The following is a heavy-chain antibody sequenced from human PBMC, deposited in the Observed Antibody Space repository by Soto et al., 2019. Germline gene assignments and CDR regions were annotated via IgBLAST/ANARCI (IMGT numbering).Heavy chain of an antibody. D-gene: IGHD2-2*01. J-gene: IGHJ6*03. CDR2: LYYSGST. CDR1: GGSIISSNYY. CDR3: ARTYVTDMVVAPAAKDYMDA. Sequence: PSETLSLTCTVSGGSIISSNYYWGWIRQPPGKGLEWIGSLYYSGSTYYNPSLKSRVTTSVDTSKNQFSLKLSSVTAADTAVYYCARTYVTDMVVAPAAKDYMDAWGKAPPLTV. V-gene: IGHV4-39*01.